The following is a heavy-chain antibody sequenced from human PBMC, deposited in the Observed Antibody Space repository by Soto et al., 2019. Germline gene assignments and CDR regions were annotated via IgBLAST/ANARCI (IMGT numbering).Heavy chain of an antibody. Sequence: SETLSLTCTVSGGSISSYYWSWIRQPPGKGLEWIGYVYYSGSTNYNPSLKSRVTISVDTSKNQFSLKLSSVTAADTAVYYCARGPLYDFWSGYNFDYWGQGTLVT. CDR3: ARGPLYDFWSGYNFDY. CDR1: GGSISSYY. CDR2: VYYSGST. V-gene: IGHV4-59*01. D-gene: IGHD3-3*01. J-gene: IGHJ4*02.